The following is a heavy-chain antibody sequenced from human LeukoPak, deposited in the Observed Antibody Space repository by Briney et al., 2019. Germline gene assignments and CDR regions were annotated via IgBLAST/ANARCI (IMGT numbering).Heavy chain of an antibody. CDR2: INHSGST. V-gene: IGHV4-34*01. CDR1: GGSFSGYY. D-gene: IGHD6-6*01. J-gene: IGHJ4*02. CDR3: ARGRSIAALYYFDY. Sequence: SETLSLTCAVYGGSFSGYYWSWIRQPPGKGLEWIGEINHSGSTNYNPSLKSRVTISVDTSKNQFSLKLSSVTAADTAVYYCARGRSIAALYYFDYWAREPWSPSPQ.